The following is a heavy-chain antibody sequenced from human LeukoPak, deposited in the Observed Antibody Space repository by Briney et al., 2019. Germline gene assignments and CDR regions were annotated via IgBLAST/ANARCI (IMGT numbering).Heavy chain of an antibody. CDR1: GFTFSSYG. CDR2: IRYDGSNK. CDR3: AKDMSGDIVATITFDY. D-gene: IGHD5-12*01. Sequence: GGSLRLSCAASGFTFSSYGMHWVRQAPGKGLEWVAFIRYDGSNKYYADSVKGRFTISRDNSKNTLYLQMNSLRAEDTAVYYCAKDMSGDIVATITFDYWGQGTLVTVSS. V-gene: IGHV3-30*02. J-gene: IGHJ4*02.